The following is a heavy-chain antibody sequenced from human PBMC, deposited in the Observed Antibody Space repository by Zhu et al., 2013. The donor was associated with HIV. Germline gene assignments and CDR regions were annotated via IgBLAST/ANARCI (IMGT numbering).Heavy chain of an antibody. CDR1: GGTFSSYA. D-gene: IGHD3-16*01. CDR3: ATYYDYIWGINLKTEMNY. J-gene: IGHJ4*02. Sequence: QVQLVQSGAEVKKPGSSVKVSCKASGGTFSSYAISWVRQAPGQGLEWMGGIIPIFGTANYAQKFQGRVTITADKSTSTAYMELSSLRSEDTAVYYCATYYDYIWGINLKTEMNYWGQGTLVTVSS. V-gene: IGHV1-69*06. CDR2: IIPIFGTA.